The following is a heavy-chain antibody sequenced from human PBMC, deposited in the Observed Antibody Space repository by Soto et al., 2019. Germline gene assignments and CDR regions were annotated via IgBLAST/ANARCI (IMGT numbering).Heavy chain of an antibody. CDR3: ARGSGSYYAY. J-gene: IGHJ4*02. Sequence: QVQLQESGPGLVKPSETMSLTCTVSGASGSSGNYYWSWSRQTPGKGLECSGYIAYSGSTNYTPSLTSRVTISIDTSKNPFSLKLSSVPAADTAVYYCARGSGSYYAYCGQGTLVTVSS. V-gene: IGHV4-61*01. CDR1: GASGSSGNYY. CDR2: IAYSGST. D-gene: IGHD1-26*01.